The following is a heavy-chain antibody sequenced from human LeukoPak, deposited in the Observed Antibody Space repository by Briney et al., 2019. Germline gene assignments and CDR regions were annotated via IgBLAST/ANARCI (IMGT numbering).Heavy chain of an antibody. D-gene: IGHD1-14*01. V-gene: IGHV3-23*01. CDR1: GFSFSSYC. CDR2: IRGNTGST. Sequence: GGSLRLSCAASGFSFSSYCMGWVRQAPGMGLEWVSGIRGNTGSTYYADFAQGRFVISRDNSKNTLYLQMNSLRAEDTAVYYCAKDGIEPNRYNWFDAWGQGALVTVSS. CDR3: AKDGIEPNRYNWFDA. J-gene: IGHJ5*02.